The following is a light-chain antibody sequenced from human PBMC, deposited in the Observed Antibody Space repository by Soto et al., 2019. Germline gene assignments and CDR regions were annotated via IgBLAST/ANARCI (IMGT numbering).Light chain of an antibody. V-gene: IGKV4-1*01. CDR3: QQAASFPIT. CDR2: WAS. J-gene: IGKJ5*01. Sequence: DIVMTQSPDSLAVSLGERATINCKSSQSVLYSSNNKNYLAWYQQKPGQPPKLLIYWASTRESGVPDRFSGSGSGTDFTLTISSLQPEDFATYYCQQAASFPITFGQGTRLEIK. CDR1: QSVLYSSNNKNY.